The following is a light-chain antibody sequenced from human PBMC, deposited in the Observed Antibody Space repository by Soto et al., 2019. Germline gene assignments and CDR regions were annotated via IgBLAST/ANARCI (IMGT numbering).Light chain of an antibody. Sequence: EIVLTQSPATLSLSPGERATLSCRASQSVSSYLAWYQQKPGQAPRLLIYDASNRATGIPARFSGSGSGTDFTLTIRSLEPEDFAVYYCQQRSNWPPEATFGQGTKLEIK. J-gene: IGKJ2*01. V-gene: IGKV3-11*01. CDR1: QSVSSY. CDR2: DAS. CDR3: QQRSNWPPEAT.